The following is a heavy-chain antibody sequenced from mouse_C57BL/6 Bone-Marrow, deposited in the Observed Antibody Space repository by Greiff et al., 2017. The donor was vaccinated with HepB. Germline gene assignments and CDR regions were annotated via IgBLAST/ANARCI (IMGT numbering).Heavy chain of an antibody. CDR1: GYTFTSYW. V-gene: IGHV1-61*01. Sequence: VPLQQPGAELVRPGSSVTLSCKASGYTFTSYWMDWVKQRPGQGLEWIGNIYPSDSETHYNQKFKDKATLTVDKSSSTAYMQLSSLTSEDSAVYYCARITTRYFDVWGTGTTVTVSS. CDR2: IYPSDSET. CDR3: ARITTRYFDV. J-gene: IGHJ1*03. D-gene: IGHD2-4*01.